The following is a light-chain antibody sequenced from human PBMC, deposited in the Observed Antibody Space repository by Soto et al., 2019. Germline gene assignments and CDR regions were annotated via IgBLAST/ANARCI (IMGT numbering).Light chain of an antibody. Sequence: QAVVTQPPSASGSPGQSVTISCTGTSSDVGGYNYVSWYQQHPGKAPTLKIYEVTKRPSGVPDRFSGSKSGNTASLTVSGLQAEYEADYYCSSYAGSNSVLFGGGTKLTVL. CDR3: SSYAGSNSVL. J-gene: IGLJ2*01. CDR1: SSDVGGYNY. CDR2: EVT. V-gene: IGLV2-8*01.